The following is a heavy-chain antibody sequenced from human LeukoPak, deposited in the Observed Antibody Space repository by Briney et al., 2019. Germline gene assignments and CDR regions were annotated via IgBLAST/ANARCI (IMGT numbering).Heavy chain of an antibody. V-gene: IGHV4-61*02. Sequence: LSETLSLTCTVSGGSISSGSYYWSWIRQPAGKGLEWIGRIYTSGSTNYNPSLKSRVTISVDTSKNQFSLKLSSVTAADTAVYYCVAVPDTIFGAMDYYYYYMDVWGKGTTVTVSS. J-gene: IGHJ6*03. CDR2: IYTSGST. CDR1: GGSISSGSYY. D-gene: IGHD3-3*01. CDR3: VAVPDTIFGAMDYYYYYMDV.